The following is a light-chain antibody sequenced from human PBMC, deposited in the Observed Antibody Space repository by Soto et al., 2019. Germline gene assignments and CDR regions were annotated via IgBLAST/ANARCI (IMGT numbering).Light chain of an antibody. CDR1: QTIDSG. V-gene: IGKV1-5*03. CDR3: QQYWT. J-gene: IGKJ1*01. CDR2: KAS. Sequence: DIQMTQSPSTLSASVGDRVTITCRASQTIDSGLAWYQQKPGKAPKLLIYKASTLESGVPVRFSGSGSGTEFTLTITSLQPDDFATYYCQQYWTFGQGTRVEIK.